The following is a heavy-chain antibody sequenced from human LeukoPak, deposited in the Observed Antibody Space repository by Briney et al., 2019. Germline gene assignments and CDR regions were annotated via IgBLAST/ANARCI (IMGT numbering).Heavy chain of an antibody. Sequence: SETLSLTCAVYGGSFSGYYWSWIRHPPGKGLEWIGEINHSGSTNYNPSLKSRVTISVDTSKNQFSLKLSSVTAADTAVYYCASVDYWGQGTLVTVSS. CDR1: GGSFSGYY. V-gene: IGHV4-34*01. J-gene: IGHJ4*02. CDR2: INHSGST. CDR3: ASVDY.